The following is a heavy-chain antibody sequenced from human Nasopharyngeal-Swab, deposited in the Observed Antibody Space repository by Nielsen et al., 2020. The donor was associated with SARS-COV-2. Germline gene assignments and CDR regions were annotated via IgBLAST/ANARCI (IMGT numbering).Heavy chain of an antibody. Sequence: WIRQPPGKGLEWIGYIYNSGSTNYNPSHKSRVTISVDTPKNQFTLKLSSVTAADTAEYYCARYYSSGNFDYWGQGTLVTVSS. CDR2: IYNSGST. V-gene: IGHV4-59*01. CDR3: ARYYSSGNFDY. D-gene: IGHD6-19*01. J-gene: IGHJ4*02.